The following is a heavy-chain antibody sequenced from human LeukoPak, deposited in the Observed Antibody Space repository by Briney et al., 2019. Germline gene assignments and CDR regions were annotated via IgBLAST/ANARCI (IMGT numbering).Heavy chain of an antibody. CDR2: ISYDGSNK. Sequence: GGSLRLSCAASGFTFSSYAMHWVRQAPGKGLEWVAVISYDGSNKYYADSVKGRFTISRDNSKNTLYLQMNSLRAEDTAVYYCAKDLVRYFDWLPSYYYYYGMDVWGQGTTVTVSS. CDR1: GFTFSSYA. CDR3: AKDLVRYFDWLPSYYYYYGMDV. D-gene: IGHD3-9*01. V-gene: IGHV3-30*04. J-gene: IGHJ6*02.